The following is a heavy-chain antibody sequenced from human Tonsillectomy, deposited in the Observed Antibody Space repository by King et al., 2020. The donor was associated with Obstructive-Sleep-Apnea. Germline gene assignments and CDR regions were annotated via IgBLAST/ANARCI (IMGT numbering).Heavy chain of an antibody. CDR3: ARDPGHYFDY. V-gene: IGHV4-30-4*07. Sequence: QLQESGPGLVKPSQTLSLTCAVSGGSIGSRGYSWRWIRQPPEKGLEWIGIIHNSGSTSYNPSLNSRITISLDTSRNTFSLKMRSVTAADTAVFFCARDPGHYFDYWGQGSLVIVPS. J-gene: IGHJ4*02. CDR1: GGSIGSRGYS. CDR2: IHNSGST.